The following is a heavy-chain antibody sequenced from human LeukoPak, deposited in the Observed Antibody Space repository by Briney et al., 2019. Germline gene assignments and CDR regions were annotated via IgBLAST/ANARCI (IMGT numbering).Heavy chain of an antibody. J-gene: IGHJ4*02. Sequence: GASVKVSCKASGGTFSSYAISWVRQAPGQGLEWMGGIIPIFGTANYAQKFQGRVTMTEDTSTDTAYMELSSLRSEDTAVYYCATVRTYYYDSSGYPKLAYYFDYWGQGTLVTVSS. CDR1: GGTFSSYA. V-gene: IGHV1-69*06. CDR2: IIPIFGTA. D-gene: IGHD3-22*01. CDR3: ATVRTYYYDSSGYPKLAYYFDY.